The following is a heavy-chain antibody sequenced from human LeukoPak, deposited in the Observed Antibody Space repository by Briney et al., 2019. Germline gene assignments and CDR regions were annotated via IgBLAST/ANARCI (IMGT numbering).Heavy chain of an antibody. D-gene: IGHD5-18*01. J-gene: IGHJ4*02. Sequence: SETLSLTCTVSSGSISSYYWSWIRQPPGKGLEWIGYIYYSGSTNYNPSLKSRVTISVDTSKNQFSLMLSSVTAADTAVYYCARGGYSNGFDYWGQGTLVTVSS. CDR1: SGSISSYY. CDR2: IYYSGST. CDR3: ARGGYSNGFDY. V-gene: IGHV4-59*01.